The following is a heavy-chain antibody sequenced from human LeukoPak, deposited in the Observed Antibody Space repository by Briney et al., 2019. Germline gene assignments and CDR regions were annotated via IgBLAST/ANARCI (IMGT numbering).Heavy chain of an antibody. CDR1: GYSISSGYY. V-gene: IGHV4-38-2*01. Sequence: PSETLSLTCAVSGYSISSGYYWGWIRQPPGKGLEWIGSIYHSGSTYYNPSLKSRVTISVDTSKNQFSLKLSSVTAADTAVYYCARQLHTSIGAGAFDYWGQGTLVTVSS. CDR3: ARQLHTSIGAGAFDY. J-gene: IGHJ4*02. D-gene: IGHD1-1*01. CDR2: IYHSGST.